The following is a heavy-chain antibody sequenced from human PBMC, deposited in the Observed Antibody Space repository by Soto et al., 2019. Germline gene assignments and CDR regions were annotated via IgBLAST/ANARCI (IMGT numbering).Heavy chain of an antibody. CDR1: AYTFTSYD. J-gene: IGHJ4*02. CDR3: ARGPRNWGVAD. Sequence: QVQLVQSGAEVKNPRASVKVSCKAAAYTFTSYDINWVRQATGQDFEWMGWMNPNNGNTAYEQKFQGRVTMTRDTSNRTAFIELSSLTSEDTAVYYCARGPRNWGVADSGQGTLVTVSS. V-gene: IGHV1-8*01. D-gene: IGHD7-27*01. CDR2: MNPNNGNT.